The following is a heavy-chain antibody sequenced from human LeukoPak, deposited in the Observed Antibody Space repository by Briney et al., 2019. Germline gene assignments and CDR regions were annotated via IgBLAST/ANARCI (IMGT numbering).Heavy chain of an antibody. CDR1: GGTFSSYA. J-gene: IGHJ4*02. Sequence: SVKVSCKASGGTFSSYAISWLRQAPGQGLEWMGGIIPIFGTANYAQKFQGRVTITTDESTSTAYMELSSLRSEDTAVYYCARGVNYYDSSGYSWGQGTLVTVSS. CDR3: ARGVNYYDSSGYS. CDR2: IIPIFGTA. D-gene: IGHD3-22*01. V-gene: IGHV1-69*05.